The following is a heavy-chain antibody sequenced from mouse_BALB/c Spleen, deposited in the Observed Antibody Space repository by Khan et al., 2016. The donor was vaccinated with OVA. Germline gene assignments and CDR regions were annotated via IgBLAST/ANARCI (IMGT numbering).Heavy chain of an antibody. J-gene: IGHJ2*01. Sequence: LQQPGSELVRPGASVKLSCKAPGYTFTSYWMHWVKQRPGQGLEWIGNIYPGSGNTNYDEKFKNKATLPVDTTSSTTYMQHSSRTSEDSAGYYCTRMHYYGSSLDYWGQGTILTVSS. CDR1: GYTFTSYW. CDR2: IYPGSGNT. D-gene: IGHD1-1*01. V-gene: IGHV1S22*01. CDR3: TRMHYYGSSLDY.